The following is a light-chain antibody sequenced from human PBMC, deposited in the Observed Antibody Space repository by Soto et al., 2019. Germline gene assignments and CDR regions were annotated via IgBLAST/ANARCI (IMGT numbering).Light chain of an antibody. CDR1: QSVSSY. Sequence: EIVLTQSPAPLSLSPGERATLSCRASQSVSSYLAWYQQKPGQAPRLLIYDASNRATGIPARFSGGGSGTVFTLTISSLEPEYFAVYYCQQRSNWITLGQGTRLEIK. CDR2: DAS. J-gene: IGKJ5*01. V-gene: IGKV3-11*01. CDR3: QQRSNWIT.